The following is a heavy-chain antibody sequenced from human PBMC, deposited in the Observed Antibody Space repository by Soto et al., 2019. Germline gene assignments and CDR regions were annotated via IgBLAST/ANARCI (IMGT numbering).Heavy chain of an antibody. Sequence: QVQLVESGGGVVQSGTSLRLSCAASGLTFTRSGMHWVRQAPGKGLEWVEVIWYDGTSKYYGGSGKGRFTISRDKSKNTLYVTMNGLRAEDTAVYYCGRDLSPSVNYKNDAFHIWGQGPMVTSSS. CDR3: GRDLSPSVNYKNDAFHI. CDR2: IWYDGTSK. J-gene: IGHJ3*02. V-gene: IGHV3-33*01. D-gene: IGHD3-10*01. CDR1: GLTFTRSG.